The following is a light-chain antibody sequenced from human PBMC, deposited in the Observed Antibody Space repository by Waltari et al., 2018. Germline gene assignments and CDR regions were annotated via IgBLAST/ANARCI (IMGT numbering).Light chain of an antibody. CDR3: QQRSNWLIT. V-gene: IGKV3-11*01. J-gene: IGKJ5*01. Sequence: ESMLTQSPAILSLSPGERATISCRASQSVSSYLAWYQQKPGQAPRLLIYDASNRATGIPARFSGSGSGTDFTLTISSLEPEDFAVYYCQQRSNWLITFGQGTRLEIK. CDR2: DAS. CDR1: QSVSSY.